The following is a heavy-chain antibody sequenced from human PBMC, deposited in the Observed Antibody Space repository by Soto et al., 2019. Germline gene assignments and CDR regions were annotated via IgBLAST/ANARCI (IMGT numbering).Heavy chain of an antibody. D-gene: IGHD6-13*01. CDR2: IFSSDSYA. CDR1: GYSFSTYS. CDR3: TTWRSSSWFDY. Sequence: GESLKISCKGSGYSFSTYSIGWVRQMPGKGLEWMGNIFSSDSYARYSPSFQGQVTISVDRSISTAYLQWSSLKASDTAMYYCTTWRSSSWFDYWGQGTQVTVSS. J-gene: IGHJ4*02. V-gene: IGHV5-51*01.